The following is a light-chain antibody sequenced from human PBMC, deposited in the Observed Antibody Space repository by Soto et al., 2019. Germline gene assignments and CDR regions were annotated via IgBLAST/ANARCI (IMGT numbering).Light chain of an antibody. V-gene: IGKV1-39*01. CDR3: QQSYKMPS. J-gene: IGKJ5*01. CDR2: ATS. CDR1: RNVSIY. Sequence: EIPLTQSPSSLAASVGDRPTLTCRASRNVSIYLNWYQHKPGKGPTLLIHATSNLQIGVPSRFSGSGSGTEFTLTISSLEPEDFGTYYCQQSYKMPSFGQGTRLE.